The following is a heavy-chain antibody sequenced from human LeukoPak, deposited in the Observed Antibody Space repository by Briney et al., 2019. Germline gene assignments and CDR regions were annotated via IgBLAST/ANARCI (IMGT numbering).Heavy chain of an antibody. D-gene: IGHD6-19*01. Sequence: SETLSLTCTVSGGSISSYYWSWIRQPPGKGLEWIGYIYYSGSTNYNPSLKSRLSISVDTSKNQFSLKLSSVTAADTAVYYCARETRSSGWFEGWGRGALVTVSS. CDR3: ARETRSSGWFEG. J-gene: IGHJ4*02. V-gene: IGHV4-59*01. CDR2: IYYSGST. CDR1: GGSISSYY.